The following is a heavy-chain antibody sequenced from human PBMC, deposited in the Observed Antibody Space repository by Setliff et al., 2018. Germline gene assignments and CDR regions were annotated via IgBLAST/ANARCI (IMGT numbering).Heavy chain of an antibody. D-gene: IGHD6-19*01. CDR3: ARVGGYASAWHGIEAFDI. CDR2: INANTGGT. Sequence: ASVKVSCKTSGYIFTNYYIHWVRQAPGQGLEWMGWINANTGGTREVQKFQGRATMTRDTSIDTAYMEVNRLTYDDTAVYYCARVGGYASAWHGIEAFDIWGQGTKVTVSS. V-gene: IGHV1-2*02. J-gene: IGHJ3*02. CDR1: GYIFTNYY.